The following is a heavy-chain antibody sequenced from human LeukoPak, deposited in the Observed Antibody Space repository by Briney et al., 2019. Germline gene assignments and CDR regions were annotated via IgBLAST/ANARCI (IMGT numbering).Heavy chain of an antibody. D-gene: IGHD4/OR15-4a*01. CDR3: ARRAGAYSHPYDY. CDR1: GFTFSSYE. J-gene: IGHJ4*02. Sequence: GGSLRLSCAASGFTFSSYEMNWVRQAPGKGLEWVSYISSSGSTIYYADSVEGRFTISRDNAKNTLYLQMNSLRADDTAVYYCARRAGAYSHPYDYWGQGTLVTVSS. CDR2: ISSSGSTI. V-gene: IGHV3-48*03.